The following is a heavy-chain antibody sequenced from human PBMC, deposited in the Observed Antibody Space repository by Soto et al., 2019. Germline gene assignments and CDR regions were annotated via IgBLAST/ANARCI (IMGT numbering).Heavy chain of an antibody. Sequence: GGSLRLSCAASGFTFSSYWMSWVRQSPGKGLEWVANIKQDGSEKYYVDSVKGRFTISRDNAKNTLYLQVNSLRAEDTAVYYCAKEADISGYHPDYWGQGTQVTVSS. CDR1: GFTFSSYW. J-gene: IGHJ4*02. D-gene: IGHD3-22*01. CDR3: AKEADISGYHPDY. CDR2: IKQDGSEK. V-gene: IGHV3-7*03.